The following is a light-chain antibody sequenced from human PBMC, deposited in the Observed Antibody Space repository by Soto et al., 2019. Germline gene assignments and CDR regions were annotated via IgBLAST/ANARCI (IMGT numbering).Light chain of an antibody. J-gene: IGKJ2*01. V-gene: IGKV3-11*01. CDR1: QSVSSY. CDR2: DAS. CDR3: LQRSNWLPYT. Sequence: EIVLTQSPATLPLSPGERATLSCRASQSVSSYLAWYQQKPGQAPRLLIYDASNRATGIPARFSGSGSGTDFTLTISSLEPDDFAVYYCLQRSNWLPYTFGQGTQLEIK.